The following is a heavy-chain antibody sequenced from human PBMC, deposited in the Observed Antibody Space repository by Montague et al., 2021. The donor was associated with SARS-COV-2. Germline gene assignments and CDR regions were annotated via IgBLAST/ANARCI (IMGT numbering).Heavy chain of an antibody. V-gene: IGHV3-30-3*01. J-gene: IGHJ6*02. CDR2: ISYDGRKK. Sequence: SLRLSCAASGFTFSSYPMHWVRQAPGKGLEWVAVISYDGRKKSYADSVEGRFTISRDNSKNRLYLQMNSLRDEDTAVYHCAREQGYSYGDEGYYYHGMDVWGQGTTVTVSS. CDR3: AREQGYSYGDEGYYYHGMDV. D-gene: IGHD5-18*01. CDR1: GFTFSSYP.